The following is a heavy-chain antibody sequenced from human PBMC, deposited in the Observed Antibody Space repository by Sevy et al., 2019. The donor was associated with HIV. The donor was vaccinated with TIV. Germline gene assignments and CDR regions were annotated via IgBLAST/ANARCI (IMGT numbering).Heavy chain of an antibody. CDR3: VSLFLSYRSGWCYFDY. CDR1: GFTVNDKY. Sequence: GGSQRLSCAISGFTVNDKYIIWVRQAPGKGLEWVSVIFSSGSTYYADSAKDRFTISRDNSKNTVYLQMNSLRPEDTAVYYCVSLFLSYRSGWCYFDYWGQGTLVTVSS. V-gene: IGHV3-66*02. CDR2: IFSSGST. D-gene: IGHD6-19*01. J-gene: IGHJ4*02.